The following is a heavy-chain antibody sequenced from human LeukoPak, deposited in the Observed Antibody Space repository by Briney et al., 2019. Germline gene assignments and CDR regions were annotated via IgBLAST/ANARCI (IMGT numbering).Heavy chain of an antibody. D-gene: IGHD2-15*01. CDR1: GYTFTCYY. Sequence: ASVKVSCKASGYTFTCYYIHWVGQAPGQGLEWMGWINPNSGGTNYAQKFQGRVTMTRDTSISTAYMELSRLRSDDTAVYYCARDLEDCSGGSCCLLFDYWGQGTLVTVSS. J-gene: IGHJ4*02. CDR3: ARDLEDCSGGSCCLLFDY. CDR2: INPNSGGT. V-gene: IGHV1-2*02.